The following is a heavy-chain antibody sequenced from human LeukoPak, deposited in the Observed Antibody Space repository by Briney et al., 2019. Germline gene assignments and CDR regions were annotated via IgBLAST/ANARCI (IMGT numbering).Heavy chain of an antibody. D-gene: IGHD6-13*01. CDR1: GGSISTSNYY. Sequence: ETLSLTCTVSGGSISTSNYYWGWIRQPPGKGLEWIGYIYYSGSTNYNPSLKSRVTISVDTSKNQFSLKLRSVTAADTAVYYCARVYYSSSYDYWYFDLWGRGTLVTVSS. CDR3: ARVYYSSSYDYWYFDL. V-gene: IGHV4-61*05. J-gene: IGHJ2*01. CDR2: IYYSGST.